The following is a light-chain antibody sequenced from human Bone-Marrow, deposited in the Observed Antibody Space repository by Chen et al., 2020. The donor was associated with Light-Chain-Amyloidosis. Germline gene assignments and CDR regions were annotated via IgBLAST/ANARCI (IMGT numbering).Light chain of an antibody. V-gene: IGLV3-21*02. CDR3: QVWDRSSDRPV. CDR1: NIGSTS. Sequence: SYVLTQPSSVSVAPGRTATIACGGNNIGSTSVHWYQQTPGQAPLLVVYDDSDRPSGIPERLSGSNSGNTATLTISSVEAGDEADYYCQVWDRSSDRPVFGGGTKLTVL. J-gene: IGLJ3*02. CDR2: DDS.